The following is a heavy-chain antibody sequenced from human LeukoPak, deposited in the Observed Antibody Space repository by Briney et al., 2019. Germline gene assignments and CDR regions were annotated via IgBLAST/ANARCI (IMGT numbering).Heavy chain of an antibody. V-gene: IGHV4-59*01. CDR2: IYYSGST. CDR1: GGSISSYY. D-gene: IGHD1-7*01. Sequence: MASETLSLTCTVSGGSISSYYWSWIRQPPGKGLEWIGYIYYSGSTNYNPSLKSRVTISVDTSKNQFSLKLSSVTAADTAVYYCARDNWNYGSSMDVWGQGTTVTVSS. J-gene: IGHJ6*02. CDR3: ARDNWNYGSSMDV.